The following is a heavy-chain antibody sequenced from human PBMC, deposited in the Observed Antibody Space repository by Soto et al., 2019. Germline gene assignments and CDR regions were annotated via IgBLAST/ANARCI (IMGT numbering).Heavy chain of an antibody. J-gene: IGHJ4*02. CDR1: GYTFTSYG. CDR3: ASGTGNYYDSSGYYAGDY. CDR2: ISAYNGNT. V-gene: IGHV1-18*01. D-gene: IGHD3-22*01. Sequence: ASVKVSCKASGYTFTSYGISWVRQAPGQGLEWMGWISAYNGNTNYAQKLQGRVTMTTGTSTSTAYMELRSLRSDDTAVYYCASGTGNYYDSSGYYAGDYWGQGTLVTVSS.